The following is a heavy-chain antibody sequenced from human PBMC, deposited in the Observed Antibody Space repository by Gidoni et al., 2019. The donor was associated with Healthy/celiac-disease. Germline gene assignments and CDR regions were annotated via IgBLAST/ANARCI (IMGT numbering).Heavy chain of an antibody. CDR1: GGSIRSSSYY. V-gene: IGHV4-39*01. J-gene: IGHJ4*02. CDR3: ARTAKYYDFWSGYYGAGNYDY. CDR2: IYYSGST. D-gene: IGHD3-3*01. Sequence: QLQLQESGPGLVKPSETLSLTCTVSGGSIRSSSYYWGCVRQPPGKGLEWIGRIYYSGSTYYNPSLKSRVTISVDTSKNQFSLKLSSVTAADTAVYYCARTAKYYDFWSGYYGAGNYDYWGQGTLVTVSS.